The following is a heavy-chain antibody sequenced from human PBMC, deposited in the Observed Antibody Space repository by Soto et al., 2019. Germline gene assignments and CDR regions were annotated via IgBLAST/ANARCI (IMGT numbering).Heavy chain of an antibody. Sequence: ASVKVSCKASGYTFTSYGISWVRQAPGQGLEWMGWISAYNGDTNYAQKLQGRVTMTTDTSTSTAYMELRSLRSDDTAVYYCARDGADFWSGYYGDYWGQGTLVTVSS. J-gene: IGHJ4*02. CDR3: ARDGADFWSGYYGDY. CDR2: ISAYNGDT. CDR1: GYTFTSYG. D-gene: IGHD3-3*01. V-gene: IGHV1-18*04.